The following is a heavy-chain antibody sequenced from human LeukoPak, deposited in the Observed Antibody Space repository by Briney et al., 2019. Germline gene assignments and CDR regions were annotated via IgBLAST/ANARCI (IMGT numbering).Heavy chain of an antibody. J-gene: IGHJ6*02. Sequence: PGGSLRLSCAASGFTFSSYGMHWIRQAPGKGLEWVAVIWYDGSKKYYADSVKGRFTISRDNSKNTLYLQMNSLRAEDTAVYYCARVSSGWWYYYYGMDVWGQGTTVTVSS. V-gene: IGHV3-33*01. CDR1: GFTFSSYG. D-gene: IGHD6-19*01. CDR2: IWYDGSKK. CDR3: ARVSSGWWYYYYGMDV.